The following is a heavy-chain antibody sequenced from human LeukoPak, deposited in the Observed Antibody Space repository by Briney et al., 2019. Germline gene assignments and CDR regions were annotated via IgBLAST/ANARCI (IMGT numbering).Heavy chain of an antibody. CDR1: GFTFSSYG. D-gene: IGHD2-8*01. CDR3: AKENEDIVLMVYAHVFDI. Sequence: GGSLRLSCAASGFTFSSYGMHWVRQAPGKGLEWVAFIRYDGSNKYYADSVKGRFTISRDNSKNTLYLQMNSLRAEDTAVYYCAKENEDIVLMVYAHVFDIWGQGTMVTVSS. J-gene: IGHJ3*02. CDR2: IRYDGSNK. V-gene: IGHV3-30*02.